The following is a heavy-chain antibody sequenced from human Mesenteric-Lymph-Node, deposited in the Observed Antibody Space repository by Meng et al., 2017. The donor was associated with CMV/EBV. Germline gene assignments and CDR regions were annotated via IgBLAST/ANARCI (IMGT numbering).Heavy chain of an antibody. J-gene: IGHJ4*02. CDR2: ISWNGGST. CDR3: AGSSWPVLDY. D-gene: IGHD6-13*01. Sequence: GGSLRLSCVASGFTFDDYGMSWVRQAPGKGLEWVSGISWNGGSTGYADSVKGRFTISRDNSKNTLYLQMNSLRAEDTAVYYCAGSSWPVLDYWGQGTLVTVSS. CDR1: GFTFDDYG. V-gene: IGHV3-20*04.